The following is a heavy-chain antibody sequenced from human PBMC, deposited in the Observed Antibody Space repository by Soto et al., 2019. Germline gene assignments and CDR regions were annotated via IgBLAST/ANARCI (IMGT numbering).Heavy chain of an antibody. D-gene: IGHD3-3*01. CDR2: ISSSGSTI. J-gene: IGHJ4*02. Sequence: GGSLRLSCAASGFTFSDYYMSWIRQAPGKGLEWVSYISSSGSTIYYADSVKGRFTISRDNAKNSLYLQMNSLRAEDTAVYYCARESSDFGQRTIFGVVIIPGGYFDYWGQGTLVTVSS. V-gene: IGHV3-11*01. CDR3: ARESSDFGQRTIFGVVIIPGGYFDY. CDR1: GFTFSDYY.